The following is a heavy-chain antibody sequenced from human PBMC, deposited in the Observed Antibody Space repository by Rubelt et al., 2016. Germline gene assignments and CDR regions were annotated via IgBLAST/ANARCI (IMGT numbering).Heavy chain of an antibody. CDR2: IYSSGAT. Sequence: QVQLHQWGGGLLKPSETLSLTCAVDGEPFRGYSWTWIRQPPGGGLEWIGDIYSSGATFYNPSLESRVTTSVDYIKKHFSLYLKAGTAADTGVYYGARGMNYYGSGTYDFWGRGILVAVSS. CDR3: ARGMNYYGSGTYDF. V-gene: IGHV4-34*01. D-gene: IGHD3-10*01. CDR1: GEPFRGYS. J-gene: IGHJ4*02.